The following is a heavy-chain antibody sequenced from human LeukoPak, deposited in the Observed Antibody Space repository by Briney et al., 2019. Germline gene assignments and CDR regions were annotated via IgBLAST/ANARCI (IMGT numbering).Heavy chain of an antibody. Sequence: ASVKVSCKASEYTFTGYYMHWVRQAPGQGLEWMGWINPNSGGTNYAQKFQGWVTMTRDTSISTAYMELSRLRSDDTAVYYCVRDRGYSSSWYGMYYFDYWGQGTLVTVSS. V-gene: IGHV1-2*04. J-gene: IGHJ4*02. CDR1: EYTFTGYY. CDR3: VRDRGYSSSWYGMYYFDY. D-gene: IGHD6-13*01. CDR2: INPNSGGT.